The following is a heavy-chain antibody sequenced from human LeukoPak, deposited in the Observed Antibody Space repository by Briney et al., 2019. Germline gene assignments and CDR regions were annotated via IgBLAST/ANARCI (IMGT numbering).Heavy chain of an antibody. CDR3: AREGSIVVVIGRAFDI. J-gene: IGHJ3*02. Sequence: GASVKVSCKASGGTFSSYAISWVRQAPGQGLEWMGGIIPIFGTANYAQMFQGRVTITADESTSIAYMELSSLRSDDTAVYYCAREGSIVVVIGRAFDIWGQGTMVTVSS. CDR2: IIPIFGTA. D-gene: IGHD3-22*01. V-gene: IGHV1-69*13. CDR1: GGTFSSYA.